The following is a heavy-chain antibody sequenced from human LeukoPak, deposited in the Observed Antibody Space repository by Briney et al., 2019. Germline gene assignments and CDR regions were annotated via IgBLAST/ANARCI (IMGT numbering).Heavy chain of an antibody. CDR2: INWNGGST. CDR1: GFTFDDYG. CDR3: ARDGPWGVGATIEAFDI. Sequence: PGGSLRLSCAASGFTFDDYGMSWVRQAPGKGLEGVSGINWNGGSTEYADSVKGRFTISRDNAKNSLYLQMNSLRAEDTALYYCARDGPWGVGATIEAFDIWGQGTMVTVSS. J-gene: IGHJ3*02. V-gene: IGHV3-20*04. D-gene: IGHD1-26*01.